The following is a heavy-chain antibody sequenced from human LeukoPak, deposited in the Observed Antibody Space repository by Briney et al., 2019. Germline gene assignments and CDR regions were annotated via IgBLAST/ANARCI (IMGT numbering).Heavy chain of an antibody. CDR1: GFTFSSYW. CDR3: ARRGEYNYGFNCYFDL. CDR2: INPDGSST. V-gene: IGHV3-74*01. J-gene: IGHJ2*01. Sequence: PGGSLRLSCAASGFTFSSYWMHWVRQAPGKGLVWVSRINPDGSSTSYADSVKGRFTISRDNAKNTLYLQMNSLRAEDTAVYYCARRGEYNYGFNCYFDLWGRGTLVTVSS. D-gene: IGHD5-18*01.